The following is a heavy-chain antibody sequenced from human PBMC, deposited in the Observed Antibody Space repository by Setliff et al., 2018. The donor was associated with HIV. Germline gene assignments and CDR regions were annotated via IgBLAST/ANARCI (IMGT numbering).Heavy chain of an antibody. CDR1: GFTFDDYA. J-gene: IGHJ4*02. V-gene: IGHV3-9*03. Sequence: GGSLRLSCAASGFTFDDYAMHWVRQATGKGLEWVSGISWNSGSIGYADSVKGRFTISRDNAKNSLYLQMNSLRAEDMALYYCARMVAGFWGQGTLVTVSS. D-gene: IGHD6-19*01. CDR3: ARMVAGF. CDR2: ISWNSGSI.